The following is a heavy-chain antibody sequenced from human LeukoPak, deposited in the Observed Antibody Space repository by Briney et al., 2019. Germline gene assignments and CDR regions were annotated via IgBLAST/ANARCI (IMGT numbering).Heavy chain of an antibody. Sequence: GAPVKVSCKVSGYTLTELSMHWVRQAPGKGLEWMGGFDPEDGETIYAQKFQGRVTMTEDTSTDTAYMELSSLRSEDTAVYYCATGPPSHIVVVPAAMPFDYWGQGTLVTVSS. CDR2: FDPEDGET. J-gene: IGHJ4*02. V-gene: IGHV1-24*01. CDR1: GYTLTELS. CDR3: ATGPPSHIVVVPAAMPFDY. D-gene: IGHD2-2*01.